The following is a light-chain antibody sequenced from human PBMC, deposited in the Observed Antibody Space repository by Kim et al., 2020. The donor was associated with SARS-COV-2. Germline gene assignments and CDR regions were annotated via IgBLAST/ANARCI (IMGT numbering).Light chain of an antibody. V-gene: IGKV1-39*01. Sequence: DIQMTQSPYSLSASVGDRVTITCRTTQSISSHLNWYQQKPGRAPKLLISAASTLHGGVPSRFSGSGSETDFTLTISSLQPEDFATYFCQQSYITPFTFGPGTKVDIK. CDR1: QSISSH. CDR2: AAS. CDR3: QQSYITPFT. J-gene: IGKJ3*01.